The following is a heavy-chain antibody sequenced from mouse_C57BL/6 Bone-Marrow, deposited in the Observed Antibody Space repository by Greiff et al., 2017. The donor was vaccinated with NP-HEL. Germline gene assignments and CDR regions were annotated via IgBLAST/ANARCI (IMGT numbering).Heavy chain of an antibody. CDR1: GFNIKDDY. Sequence: EVQLQQSGAELVRPGASVKLSCTASGFNIKDDYMHWVKQRLEQGLEWIGWIDPENGDTEYASKFQGKATITADTSSNTAYLQLSSLTSEDTAVYYCTRYGNYLPWFAYWGQGTLVTVSA. CDR2: IDPENGDT. D-gene: IGHD2-1*01. J-gene: IGHJ3*01. V-gene: IGHV14-4*01. CDR3: TRYGNYLPWFAY.